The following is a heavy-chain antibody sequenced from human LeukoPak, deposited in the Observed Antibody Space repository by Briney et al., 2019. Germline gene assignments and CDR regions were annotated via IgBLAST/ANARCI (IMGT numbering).Heavy chain of an antibody. CDR2: ISGDRCST. CDR3: AKDRGWYDY. Sequence: PGGSLRLSCAASGFTFDDYAMHWVRQAPGKGLEWVSLISGDRCSTYYADSVKGRLTISRDNSKNSLYLQMNSLRTEDTALYHCAKDRGWYDYWGQGTLVTVSS. V-gene: IGHV3-43*02. CDR1: GFTFDDYA. J-gene: IGHJ4*02. D-gene: IGHD6-19*01.